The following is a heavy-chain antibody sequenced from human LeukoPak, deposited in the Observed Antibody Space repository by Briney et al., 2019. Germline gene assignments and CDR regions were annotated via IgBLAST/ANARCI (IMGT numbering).Heavy chain of an antibody. CDR2: IKQVGSEK. J-gene: IGHJ4*02. D-gene: IGHD3-22*01. CDR3: AREPYYYDSSGYYGGFNY. CDR1: GFTFSSYW. Sequence: PGGSLRLSCAASGFTFSSYWMSWVRQAPGKGLEWVANIKQVGSEKYYVDSVKGRFTISRDNAKNSLYLQMNSLRAEDTAVYYCAREPYYYDSSGYYGGFNYWGQGTLVTVSS. V-gene: IGHV3-7*01.